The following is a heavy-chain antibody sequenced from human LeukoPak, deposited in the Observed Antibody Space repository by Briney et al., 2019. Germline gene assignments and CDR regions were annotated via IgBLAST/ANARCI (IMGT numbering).Heavy chain of an antibody. Sequence: SGGSLRLSCAASGFTFRTHGMHWVRQAPGKGLEWVSAISGSGGSTYYADSVKGRFTISRDNSKNTLYLQMNSLRAEDTAVYYCAKEIPVQLERDYYYYGMDVWGQGTTVTVSS. CDR3: AKEIPVQLERDYYYYGMDV. D-gene: IGHD1-1*01. CDR2: ISGSGGST. J-gene: IGHJ6*02. V-gene: IGHV3-23*01. CDR1: GFTFRTHG.